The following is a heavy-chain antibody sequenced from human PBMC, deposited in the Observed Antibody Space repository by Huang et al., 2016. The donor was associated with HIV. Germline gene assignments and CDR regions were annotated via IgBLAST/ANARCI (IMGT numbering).Heavy chain of an antibody. CDR2: INHSGST. V-gene: IGHV4-34*01. D-gene: IGHD2-21*01. CDR3: ARGRLARNTWFDT. CDR1: GGSFSGYF. J-gene: IGHJ5*02. Sequence: QVQLQQWGGGLLNPSETLSLTCAVYGGSFSGYFWSWIRQPPGKGLGWIGEINHSGSTNYNPSLKSRVTVSLRTSKNQVSLKLGSVTAADTAVYYCARGRLARNTWFDTWGQGTLVTVSS.